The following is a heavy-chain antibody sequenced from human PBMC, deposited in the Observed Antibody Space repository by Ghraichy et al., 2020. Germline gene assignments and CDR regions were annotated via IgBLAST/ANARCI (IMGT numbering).Heavy chain of an antibody. CDR2: IIPIFGTA. J-gene: IGHJ6*02. Sequence: SVKVSCKASGGTFSSYAISWVRQAPGQGLEWMGGIIPIFGTANYAQKFQGRVTITADKSTSTAYMELSSLRSEDTAVYYCARAPRLTYYYYGMDVWGQGTTVTVSS. CDR1: GGTFSSYA. D-gene: IGHD6-6*01. V-gene: IGHV1-69*06. CDR3: ARAPRLTYYYYGMDV.